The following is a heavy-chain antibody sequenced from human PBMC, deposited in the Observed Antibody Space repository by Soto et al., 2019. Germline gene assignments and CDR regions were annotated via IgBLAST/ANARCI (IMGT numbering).Heavy chain of an antibody. D-gene: IGHD3-10*01. J-gene: IGHJ6*02. Sequence: SETLSLTCTVSGGSISSYYWSWIRQPPGKGLEWIGDIYYTGNTNYNPSLKSRVTISGDTSKNQFSLKVTSVTATDTAVYYCARQGFGPLHGLVDVRGQGTSVTVSS. CDR1: GGSISSYY. V-gene: IGHV4-59*08. CDR2: IYYTGNT. CDR3: ARQGFGPLHGLVDV.